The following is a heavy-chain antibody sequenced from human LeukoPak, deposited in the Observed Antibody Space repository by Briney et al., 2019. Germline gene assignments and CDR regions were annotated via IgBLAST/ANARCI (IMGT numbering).Heavy chain of an antibody. J-gene: IGHJ4*02. D-gene: IGHD5-12*01. CDR1: GGSFSGYY. CDR2: INHSGST. CDR3: ASLLNVAGYSGYDSDY. V-gene: IGHV4-34*01. Sequence: SETLSLTCAVYGGSFSGYYWSWIRQPPGKGLEWIGEINHSGSTNYNPSLKSRVTISVDPSKNQFSLKLSYVTAADTAVYYCASLLNVAGYSGYDSDYWGQGTLVTVSS.